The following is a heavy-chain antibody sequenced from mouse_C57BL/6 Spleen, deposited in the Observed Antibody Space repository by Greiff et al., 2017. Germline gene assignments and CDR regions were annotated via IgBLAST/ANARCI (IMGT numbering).Heavy chain of an antibody. J-gene: IGHJ4*01. CDR3: ADYGSSSDAMDY. CDR2: IHPNSGST. Sequence: QVQLQQPGAELVKPGASVKLSCKASGYTFTSYWMHWVKQRPGQGLEWIGMIHPNSGSTNYNEKFKSKATLTVDKSSSTAYMQLSSLTSEDSAVYYCADYGSSSDAMDYWGQGTSVTVSP. D-gene: IGHD1-1*01. CDR1: GYTFTSYW. V-gene: IGHV1-64*01.